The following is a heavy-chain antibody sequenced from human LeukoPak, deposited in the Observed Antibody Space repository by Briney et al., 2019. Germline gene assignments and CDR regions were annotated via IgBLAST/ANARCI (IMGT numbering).Heavy chain of an antibody. V-gene: IGHV4-34*01. Sequence: WETLSLAWAVDGASFGGYYWSWVRQPPGKGLEWLGEINHSGSTNYNPSLKSRVTISVDTTKNQFSLKLSSVTAADTAVYYCARVRIAVAVPTPRVPYYFDYWGQGTLVTVSS. CDR3: ARVRIAVAVPTPRVPYYFDY. CDR2: INHSGST. D-gene: IGHD6-19*01. CDR1: GASFGGYY. J-gene: IGHJ4*02.